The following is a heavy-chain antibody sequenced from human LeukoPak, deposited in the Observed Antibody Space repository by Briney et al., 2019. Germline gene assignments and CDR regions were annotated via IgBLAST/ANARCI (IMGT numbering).Heavy chain of an antibody. CDR3: ARGDGYYAGNWFNP. D-gene: IGHD1-26*01. CDR2: IYHSGST. V-gene: IGHV4-4*02. J-gene: IGHJ5*02. CDR1: GGSISSSNW. Sequence: SGTLSLTCTASGGSISSSNWWSWVRQPPGKGLEWIGVIYHSGSTNYKPSLKGRVTISVDKSKNKFSLKLSSVTAADTAVYYCARGDGYYAGNWFNPWGQGTLVTVSS.